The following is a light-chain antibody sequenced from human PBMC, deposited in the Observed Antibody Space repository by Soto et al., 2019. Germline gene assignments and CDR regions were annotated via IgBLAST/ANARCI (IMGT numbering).Light chain of an antibody. Sequence: DIQMTQSPSTLSASVGDRVTIACRSRQSIGIWLAWYQQRPGEAPKLLVYDASSLKSGVPSRVCGSGSGTEFTLTISSLQPDDFAKYYCQQHNGYFGGGTKVEIK. CDR3: QQHNGY. V-gene: IGKV1-5*01. CDR1: QSIGIW. CDR2: DAS. J-gene: IGKJ4*01.